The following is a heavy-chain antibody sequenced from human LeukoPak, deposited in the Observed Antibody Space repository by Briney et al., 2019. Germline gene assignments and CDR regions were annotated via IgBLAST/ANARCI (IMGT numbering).Heavy chain of an antibody. CDR1: GSSLSELS. J-gene: IGHJ4*02. CDR3: AAGRPYSLLDY. V-gene: IGHV1-24*01. Sequence: ASVKVSCTVSGSSLSELSLYWVRQAPGKGLEWMGGFDVIDSETFYAQKFQGRITMTEDSSTDTAYMELRSLTSDDTALYYCAAGRPYSLLDYWGQGTLVTVSS. CDR2: FDVIDSET. D-gene: IGHD5-18*01.